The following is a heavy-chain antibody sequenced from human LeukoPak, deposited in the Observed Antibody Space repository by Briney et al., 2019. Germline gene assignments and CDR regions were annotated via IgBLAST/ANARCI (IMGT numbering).Heavy chain of an antibody. J-gene: IGHJ4*02. Sequence: GGSLRLSCLTPGFTLSTNAMSWVRQAPGKGLEWISGISGSGASTYYADSVKGRFTISRNDSRNTLYLQMNSLRGDDTAVYYCAKDVGKWESLHFFDYWGQGTLVTVSS. CDR1: GFTLSTNA. CDR2: ISGSGAST. CDR3: AKDVGKWESLHFFDY. V-gene: IGHV3-23*01. D-gene: IGHD1-26*01.